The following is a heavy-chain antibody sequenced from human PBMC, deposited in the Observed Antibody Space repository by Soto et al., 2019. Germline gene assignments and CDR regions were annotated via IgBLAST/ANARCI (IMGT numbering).Heavy chain of an antibody. J-gene: IGHJ5*02. Sequence: VGSLRLSCAASGFIFENFGMSLVRQAPGKGLEWISSISGSGFKKYYADSVKGRFTISRDNSKSTVYLELNNLSAEDTAVYHCAKNQGVELVPLATVDWFDPWGQGSVVTVYS. V-gene: IGHV3-23*01. CDR2: ISGSGFKK. CDR3: AKNQGVELVPLATVDWFDP. D-gene: IGHD1-26*01. CDR1: GFIFENFG.